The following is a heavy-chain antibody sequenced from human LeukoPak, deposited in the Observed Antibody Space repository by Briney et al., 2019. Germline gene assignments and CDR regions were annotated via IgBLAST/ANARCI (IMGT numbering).Heavy chain of an antibody. CDR1: GYTFTGYY. Sequence: EASVKVSCKASGYTFTGYYIHWVRQAPGQGLEWMAWTNPNSGATNYAQKFQGRVTMTRDTSISTAYMELSRLTSDDTAVYFCARGRFGEWDNWFDPWGQGTLVTVSS. V-gene: IGHV1-2*02. J-gene: IGHJ5*02. D-gene: IGHD3-10*01. CDR2: TNPNSGAT. CDR3: ARGRFGEWDNWFDP.